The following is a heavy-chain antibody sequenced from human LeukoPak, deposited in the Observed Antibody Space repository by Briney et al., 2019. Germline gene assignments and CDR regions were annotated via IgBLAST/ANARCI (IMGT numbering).Heavy chain of an antibody. CDR2: IYYSGST. D-gene: IGHD5-18*01. V-gene: IGHV4-59*01. CDR1: GGSISSYY. Sequence: EPSETLSLTCTVSGGSISSYYWSWIRQPPGKGLEWIGSIYYSGSTNYNPSLKSRVTISVDTSKNQISLKLSSVTAADTAVYYCAREGIRGYSYGFFDYWGQGTLVTVSS. CDR3: AREGIRGYSYGFFDY. J-gene: IGHJ4*02.